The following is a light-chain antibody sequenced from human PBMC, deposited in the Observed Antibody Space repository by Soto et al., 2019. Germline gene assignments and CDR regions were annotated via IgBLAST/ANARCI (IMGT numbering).Light chain of an antibody. CDR1: QSISNY. CDR2: TTS. V-gene: IGKV1-39*01. J-gene: IGKJ5*01. CDR3: QQSFSTPQT. Sequence: DIQMTQSPSSLSASLGDRVTITCRASQSISNYLNWYQQKPGKAPKLLIHTTSSLQSGVPSRFSASGTGTDFTLTISSLQPEDFATYYCQQSFSTPQTFGQGTR.